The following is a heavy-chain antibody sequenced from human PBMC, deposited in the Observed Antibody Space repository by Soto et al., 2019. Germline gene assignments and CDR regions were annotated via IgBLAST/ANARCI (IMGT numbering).Heavy chain of an antibody. CDR2: VWFDGSNE. J-gene: IGHJ4*02. D-gene: IGHD6-13*01. V-gene: IGHV3-33*06. CDR1: GFIFSSYG. Sequence: QVQLVESGGGVVQPGRSLRLSGVASGFIFSSYGMHWVRQAPGKGREWVAVVWFDGSNEFYADSVKGRFTISRDNSTKTLFLQMNSLRAEDTAVYYCAKMVGVSVAAAGFDLWGQGTLVTVSS. CDR3: AKMVGVSVAAAGFDL.